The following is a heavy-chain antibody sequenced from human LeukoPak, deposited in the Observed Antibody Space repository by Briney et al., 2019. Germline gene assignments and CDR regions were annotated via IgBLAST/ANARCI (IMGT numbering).Heavy chain of an antibody. CDR3: ARVLLTPALAWAGSGFGDY. CDR2: ISYDGSNK. D-gene: IGHD3-10*01. V-gene: IGHV3-30-3*01. CDR1: GFTFSSYA. J-gene: IGHJ4*02. Sequence: GGSLRLSCAASGFTFSSYAMHWVRQAPGKGLEWVAVISYDGSNKYYADSVKGRFTISRDNSKNPLYLQMNSLRAEDTAVYYCARVLLTPALAWAGSGFGDYWGQGTLVTVSS.